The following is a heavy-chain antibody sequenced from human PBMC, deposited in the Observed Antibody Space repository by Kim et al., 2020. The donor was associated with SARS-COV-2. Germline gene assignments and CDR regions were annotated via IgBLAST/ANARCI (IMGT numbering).Heavy chain of an antibody. CDR2: INSDGSGT. J-gene: IGHJ5*02. D-gene: IGHD1-1*01. CDR3: VRDNIRLGDP. Sequence: GGSLRLSCAACGFTFTNYSMHWVRQAPGKGLEWVSHINSDGSGTSYADSVKGRFTISRDNAENMVYLQMSSLRAEDTAVYYCVRDNIRLGDPWGQGTLVTVS. V-gene: IGHV3-74*01. CDR1: GFTFTNYS.